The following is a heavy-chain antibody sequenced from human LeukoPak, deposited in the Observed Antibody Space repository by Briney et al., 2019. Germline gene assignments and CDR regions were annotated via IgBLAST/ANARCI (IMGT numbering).Heavy chain of an antibody. CDR1: GFTFSSFW. V-gene: IGHV3-74*01. CDR3: AKDLHEIAADY. D-gene: IGHD2-21*01. CDR2: IKGDGITT. Sequence: GGSVRLSCEASGFTFSSFWMHWVRQAPGKGLVWVARIKGDGITTNYADPAKGRFTVSRDNAKNTVYLQMNSLRAEDTAVYYCAKDLHEIAADYWGQGTLVTVAS. J-gene: IGHJ4*02.